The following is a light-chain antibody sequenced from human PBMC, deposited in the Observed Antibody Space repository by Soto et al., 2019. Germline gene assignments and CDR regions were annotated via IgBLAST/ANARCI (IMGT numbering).Light chain of an antibody. CDR1: QSISSW. V-gene: IGKV1-5*01. Sequence: DIRMTQSPSTLSASVGDRVTITCRASQSISSWLAWYQQKPGKAPKLLIYDASSLESGVPSRFSGSGSGTELTLTISSLQPDDFATYYCQQYNSYSPWTFGQGTKVEIK. J-gene: IGKJ1*01. CDR2: DAS. CDR3: QQYNSYSPWT.